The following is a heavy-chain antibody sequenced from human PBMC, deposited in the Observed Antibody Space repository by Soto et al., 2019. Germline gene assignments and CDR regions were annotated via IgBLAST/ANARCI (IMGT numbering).Heavy chain of an antibody. Sequence: SCAASGFTFSSYAMSWVRQAPGKGLEWVSAISGSGGSTYYADSVKGRFTISRDNSKNTLYLQMNSLRAEDTAVYYCAKDFAGRFGELLSPPFDYWGQGTLVTVSS. CDR2: ISGSGGST. V-gene: IGHV3-23*01. CDR1: GFTFSSYA. J-gene: IGHJ4*02. CDR3: AKDFAGRFGELLSPPFDY. D-gene: IGHD3-10*01.